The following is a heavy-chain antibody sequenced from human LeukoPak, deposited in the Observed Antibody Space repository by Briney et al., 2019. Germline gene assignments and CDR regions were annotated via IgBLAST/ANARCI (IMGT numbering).Heavy chain of an antibody. V-gene: IGHV4-39*01. Sequence: STYYNPSLKSRVTISVDTSKNQFSLKLSSVTAADTAVYYCARHVRTKLELEAGGNWFDPWGQGTLVTVSS. D-gene: IGHD1-7*01. CDR2: ST. J-gene: IGHJ5*02. CDR3: ARHVRTKLELEAGGNWFDP.